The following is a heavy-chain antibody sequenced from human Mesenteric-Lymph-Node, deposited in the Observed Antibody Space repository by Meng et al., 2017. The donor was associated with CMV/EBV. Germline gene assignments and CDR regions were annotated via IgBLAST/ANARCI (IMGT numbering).Heavy chain of an antibody. CDR2: FNPSTGRP. D-gene: IGHD6-13*01. J-gene: IGHJ4*02. Sequence: SCKASGYTFSTHFMHWVRQAPGQGLEWMGMFNPSTGRPTYAQKFQGRVTMTRDTSTDTVYMDLSSLRSEDTAVYYCARDTSSWFYFDHWGQGSLVTVSS. CDR3: ARDTSSWFYFDH. V-gene: IGHV1-46*01. CDR1: GYTFSTHF.